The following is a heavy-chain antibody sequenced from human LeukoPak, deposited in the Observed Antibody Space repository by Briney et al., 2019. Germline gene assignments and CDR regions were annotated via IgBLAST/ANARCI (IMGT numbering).Heavy chain of an antibody. D-gene: IGHD1-26*01. J-gene: IGHJ5*02. Sequence: ASLTLSCTASGYTFSDSYIHWVRQAPGQGLEWMGSMNPKSGGTKYAQKFQGRVSMNRDTSISTAYMELASLTSDDTAVYYCARAGGRSWFDPWGQGTLVSVSS. CDR3: ARAGGRSWFDP. CDR1: GYTFSDSY. V-gene: IGHV1-2*02. CDR2: MNPKSGGT.